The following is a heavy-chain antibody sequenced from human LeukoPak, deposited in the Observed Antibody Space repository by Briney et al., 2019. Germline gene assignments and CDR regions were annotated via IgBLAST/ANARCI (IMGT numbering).Heavy chain of an antibody. J-gene: IGHJ3*02. CDR3: ARVDSSGSSSDAFDI. V-gene: IGHV4-4*02. CDR2: IYHSGST. D-gene: IGHD3-22*01. Sequence: SGTLSLTCAVSGGSISSSNWWSWVRQPPGKGLEWIGEIYHSGSTNYNPSLKSRVTISVDTSKNQFSLKLSSVTAADTAVYYCARVDSSGSSSDAFDIWGQGTMVTVSS. CDR1: GGSISSSNW.